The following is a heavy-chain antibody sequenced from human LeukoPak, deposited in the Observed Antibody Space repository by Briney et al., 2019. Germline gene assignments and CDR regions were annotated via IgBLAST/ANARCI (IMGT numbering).Heavy chain of an antibody. CDR3: ARDQPFLIDSSSWYLVDYYYYMDV. CDR2: ISSSSSTI. D-gene: IGHD6-13*01. Sequence: PGGSLRLSCAASGFTFSSYSMNWVRQAPGKGLEWVSYISSSSSTIYYADSVKGRFTISRDNAKNSLYLQMNSLRAEDTAVYYCARDQPFLIDSSSWYLVDYYYYMDVWGKGTTVTISS. J-gene: IGHJ6*03. CDR1: GFTFSSYS. V-gene: IGHV3-48*04.